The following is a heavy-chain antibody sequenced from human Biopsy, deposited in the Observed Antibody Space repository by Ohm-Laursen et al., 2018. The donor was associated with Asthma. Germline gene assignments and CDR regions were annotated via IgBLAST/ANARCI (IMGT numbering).Heavy chain of an antibody. V-gene: IGHV1-69*01. Sequence: SSVKVSCKSLGGTFNTYVIGWVRQAPGQGLEWMGGINSFFGTTNYPQKFQNRVTITADDSTSTVYMELSSLRSEDTAVYYCARKAGSCISRTCYSFDFWGQGTLVTVSS. CDR1: GGTFNTYV. J-gene: IGHJ4*02. D-gene: IGHD2-2*01. CDR3: ARKAGSCISRTCYSFDF. CDR2: INSFFGTT.